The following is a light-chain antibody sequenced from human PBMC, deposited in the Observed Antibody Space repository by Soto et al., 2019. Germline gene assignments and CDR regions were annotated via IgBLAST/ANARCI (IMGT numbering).Light chain of an antibody. J-gene: IGKJ1*01. CDR2: AAS. CDR3: QQRYSTPWT. CDR1: QSISSY. V-gene: IGKV1-39*01. Sequence: DIQMTQSPSSLSASVGDRVTITCRASQSISSYLNWYQQKPGKAPKLLIYAASSLQSGVPSRFSGSGSGTDFTLTISSQQPEDFATYYCQQRYSTPWTFGQGTKVEIK.